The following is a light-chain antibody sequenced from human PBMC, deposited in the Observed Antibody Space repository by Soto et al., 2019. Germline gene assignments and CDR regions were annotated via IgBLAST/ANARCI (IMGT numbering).Light chain of an antibody. CDR2: EVN. Sequence: QSALTQPPSASGSPGQSVTISCTGTSSDVGGYNYVSWYQQHPGKAPKLIIYEVNKRPSGVADRFSGSKSGNTASLTVSGLQAEDEADYYCSSYAGSNPLEVGGGTKLTVL. V-gene: IGLV2-8*01. CDR3: SSYAGSNPLE. CDR1: SSDVGGYNY. J-gene: IGLJ2*01.